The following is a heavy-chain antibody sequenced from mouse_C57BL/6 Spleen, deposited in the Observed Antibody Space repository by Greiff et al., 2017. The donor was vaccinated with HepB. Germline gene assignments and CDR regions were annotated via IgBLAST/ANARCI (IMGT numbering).Heavy chain of an antibody. CDR1: GFSFTSYG. V-gene: IGHV2-6-1*01. CDR2: FWSDGSP. J-gene: IGHJ2*01. D-gene: IGHD4-1*01. CDR3: ARQALTGRYFDY. Sequence: VQLQQSGPGLVAPSQSLSITCTVSGFSFTSYGVPWVRQPPGKGLEWLLVFWSDGSPTYNSALKSRLSISKYNSKSQVFLKMNSLQTDDTAMYYCARQALTGRYFDYWGQGTTLTVSS.